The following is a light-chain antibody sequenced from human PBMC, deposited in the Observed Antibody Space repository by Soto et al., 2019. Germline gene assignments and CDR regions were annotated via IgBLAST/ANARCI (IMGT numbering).Light chain of an antibody. CDR2: GAS. Sequence: EIGMTQSPAALSVSPGERVSLSCRASQSVGSNLAWYQQKPDQAPRLLIYGASTRATDIPARFSGSGSGTEFALTINSLQSEDSAVYFCQQFNVWHRTFGQGTKVDIK. CDR3: QQFNVWHRT. V-gene: IGKV3-15*01. J-gene: IGKJ1*01. CDR1: QSVGSN.